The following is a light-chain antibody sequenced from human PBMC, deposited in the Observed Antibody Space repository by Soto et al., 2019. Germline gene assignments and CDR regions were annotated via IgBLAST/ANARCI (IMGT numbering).Light chain of an antibody. Sequence: QSALTQPASVSGSPGQSITISCTGTSSDVGGYNYVSWYQQHPGKAPKLMIYDVSNRPSGVSNSFTGSKSGNTASLTISGLQAEDEAEYYCSSYTSSSTPLYVFGTGTKLTVL. CDR3: SSYTSSSTPLYV. CDR1: SSDVGGYNY. CDR2: DVS. J-gene: IGLJ1*01. V-gene: IGLV2-14*01.